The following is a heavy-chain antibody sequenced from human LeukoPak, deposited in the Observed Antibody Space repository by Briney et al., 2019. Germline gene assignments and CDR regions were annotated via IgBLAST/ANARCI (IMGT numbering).Heavy chain of an antibody. J-gene: IGHJ3*02. CDR1: GGSISSNY. Sequence: PSETLSLTCTVSGGSISSNYWSWIRQPPGKGLEWIGYIYYSGSTNYNPSLKSRVTISVDTSKNQFSLKLSSVTAADTAVYYCARGHDENAFDIWGQGTMVTVSS. CDR3: ARGHDENAFDI. CDR2: IYYSGST. V-gene: IGHV4-59*01. D-gene: IGHD3-3*01.